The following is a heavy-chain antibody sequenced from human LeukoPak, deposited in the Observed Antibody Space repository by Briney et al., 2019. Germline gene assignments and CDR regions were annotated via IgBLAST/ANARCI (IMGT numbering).Heavy chain of an antibody. V-gene: IGHV3-23*01. CDR3: AKDPRYCSSTSCHGFDP. CDR2: ISGSGGST. D-gene: IGHD2-2*01. J-gene: IGHJ5*02. CDR1: GFTFSSYA. Sequence: HPGGSLRLSCAASGFTFSSYAMSWVRQAPGKGLEWVSAISGSGGSTYYADSVKGRFTISRDNSKNTLYLQMNSLRAEDTAVYYCAKDPRYCSSTSCHGFDPWGQGTLVTVPS.